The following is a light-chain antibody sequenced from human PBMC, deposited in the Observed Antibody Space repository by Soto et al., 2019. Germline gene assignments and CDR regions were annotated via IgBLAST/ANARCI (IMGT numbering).Light chain of an antibody. V-gene: IGLV2-14*01. Sequence: QSVLTQPASVSGSLGQSITISCTGTSSDIGGYKYVSWYQQHPGKAPKLIIFEVSNRPSGVSDRFSGSNSGNTASLTISGLQAEDEADYYCTSYSTYRLLVLGGGTK. CDR3: TSYSTYRLLV. CDR1: SSDIGGYKY. J-gene: IGLJ3*02. CDR2: EVS.